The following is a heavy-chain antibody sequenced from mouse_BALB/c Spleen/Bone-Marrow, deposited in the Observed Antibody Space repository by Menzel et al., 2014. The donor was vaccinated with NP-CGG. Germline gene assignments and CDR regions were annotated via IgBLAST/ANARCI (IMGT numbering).Heavy chain of an antibody. CDR1: GFTFTSYW. Sequence: VQLQQSGAELVKPGASVKLSCMASGFTFTSYWIHWVKQRPGQGPEWIGAINPSNGRTNYNEKFKRKATLTEDKSSSTAYMQLSSLTSEDSAVYYCARDGNYRYAMDYWGQGTSVTVSS. D-gene: IGHD2-1*01. J-gene: IGHJ4*01. V-gene: IGHV1S81*02. CDR3: ARDGNYRYAMDY. CDR2: INPSNGRT.